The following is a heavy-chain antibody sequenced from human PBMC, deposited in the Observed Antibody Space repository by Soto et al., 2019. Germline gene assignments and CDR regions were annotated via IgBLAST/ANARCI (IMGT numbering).Heavy chain of an antibody. V-gene: IGHV4-30-2*01. CDR3: ARGYAVPAAIADNWFDP. J-gene: IGHJ5*02. D-gene: IGHD2-2*02. Sequence: PSETLSLTCAVSGGSISSGGYSWSWIRQPPGKGLEWIGYIYHSGSTYYNPSLKSRVTISVDRSKNQFSLKLSSVTAADTAVYYCARGYAVPAAIADNWFDPWGQGTLVTVAS. CDR1: GGSISSGGYS. CDR2: IYHSGST.